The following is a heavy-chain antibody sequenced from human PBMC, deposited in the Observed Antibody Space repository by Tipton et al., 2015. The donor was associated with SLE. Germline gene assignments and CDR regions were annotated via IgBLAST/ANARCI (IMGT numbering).Heavy chain of an antibody. CDR2: IYYSGIS. J-gene: IGHJ4*02. CDR1: GGSISTYY. Sequence: LRLSCTISGGSISTYYWSWVRQPPGKGLEWIGYIYYSGISNYNPSLKSRVTISVDMSKNQFSLKLISVTAADTALYYCARTDGGGATFFDHWGQGTLVTVSS. V-gene: IGHV4-59*01. D-gene: IGHD3-16*01. CDR3: ARTDGGGATFFDH.